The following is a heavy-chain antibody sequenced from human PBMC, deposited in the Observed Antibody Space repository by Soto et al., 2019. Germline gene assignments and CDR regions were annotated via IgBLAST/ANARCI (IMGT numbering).Heavy chain of an antibody. D-gene: IGHD6-6*01. CDR3: ATRGVGKSSYLDN. Sequence: PSETLSLTCKVSGDSISSGTYYWGWIRQPPGRGLEWIGNIFFRGNTYYNPSLKSRVTVSVEPSKNQFSLKLASVTAADPAVYYRATRGVGKSSYLDNWCPGTLDTVSS. CDR1: GDSISSGTYY. J-gene: IGHJ4*02. CDR2: IFFRGNT. V-gene: IGHV4-39*01.